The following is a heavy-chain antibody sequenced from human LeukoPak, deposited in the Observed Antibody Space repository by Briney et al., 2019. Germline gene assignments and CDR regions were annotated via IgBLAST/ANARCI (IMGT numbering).Heavy chain of an antibody. CDR1: GFTVSRNY. D-gene: IGHD6-19*01. V-gene: IGHV3-53*01. CDR3: ARDNPSSGWSNYYYYGMDV. CDR2: IYSGGST. J-gene: IGHJ6*02. Sequence: PGGSLRLSCAASGFTVSRNYMSWVRQAPGKGLEWASVIYSGGSTYYADSVKGRFTISRDNSKNTLYLQMNSLRAEDTAVYYCARDNPSSGWSNYYYYGMDVWGQGTTVTVSS.